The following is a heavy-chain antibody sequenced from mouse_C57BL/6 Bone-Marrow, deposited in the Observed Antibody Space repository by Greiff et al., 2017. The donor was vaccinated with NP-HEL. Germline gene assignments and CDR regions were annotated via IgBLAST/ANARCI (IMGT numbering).Heavy chain of an antibody. V-gene: IGHV1-15*01. D-gene: IGHD2-3*01. CDR2: IDPETGGT. J-gene: IGHJ4*01. CDR1: GYTFTDYE. CDR3: TRYGYYFYYAMDY. Sequence: VQLQQSGAELVRPGASVTLSCKASGYTFTDYEMHWVKQTPVHGLEWIGAIDPETGGTAYNQKFKGKAILTADKSSSTAYMELRSLTSEDSAVYYCTRYGYYFYYAMDYWGQGTSVTVSS.